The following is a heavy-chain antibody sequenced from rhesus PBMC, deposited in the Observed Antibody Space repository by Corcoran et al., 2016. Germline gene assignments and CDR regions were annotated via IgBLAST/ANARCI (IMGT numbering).Heavy chain of an antibody. CDR2: SDPSDAET. CDR3: AKVGYSGSYDY. CDR1: GYSFPSYW. V-gene: IGHV5-2*01. J-gene: IGHJ4*01. Sequence: EVQLVQSGAEVKRPGESLKISCKTSGYSFPSYWISWVRQLPGKGLEWMGASDPSDAETRDSPSFQGQGTIAADKSISTTYLQWGSRKASDSATYYGAKVGYSGSYDYWGQGVLVTVSS. D-gene: IGHD3-16*01.